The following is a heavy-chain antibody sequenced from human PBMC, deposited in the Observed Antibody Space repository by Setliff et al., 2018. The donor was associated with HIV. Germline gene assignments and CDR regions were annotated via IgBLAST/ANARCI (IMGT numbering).Heavy chain of an antibody. J-gene: IGHJ6*02. CDR2: ISGSGGST. D-gene: IGHD4-17*01. CDR3: AKDLCSRLNSYGARCYYGMDV. Sequence: GESLRLSCAASGFTFSSYAMSWVRQAPGKGLEWVSAISGSGGSTYYADSVKGRFTISRDNSKNTLYLQMNSLRAEDTAVYYCAKDLCSRLNSYGARCYYGMDVWGQGTTVTVSS. V-gene: IGHV3-23*01. CDR1: GFTFSSYA.